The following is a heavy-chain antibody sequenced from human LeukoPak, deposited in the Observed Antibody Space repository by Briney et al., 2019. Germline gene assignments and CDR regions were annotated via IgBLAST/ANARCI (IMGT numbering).Heavy chain of an antibody. V-gene: IGHV3-48*04. CDR3: AKDIGRIAAAGLLV. CDR1: GFTFSSYS. J-gene: IGHJ4*02. Sequence: GGSLRLSCAASGFTFSSYSMNWVRQAPGKGLEWVSYISSSSSTIYYADSVKGRFTISRDNAKNSLYLQMNSLRAEDMVLYYCAKDIGRIAAAGLLVWGQGTLVTVSS. CDR2: ISSSSSTI. D-gene: IGHD6-13*01.